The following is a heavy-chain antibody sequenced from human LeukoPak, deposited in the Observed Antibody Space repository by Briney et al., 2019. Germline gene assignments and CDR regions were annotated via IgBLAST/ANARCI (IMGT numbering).Heavy chain of an antibody. V-gene: IGHV3-21*01. D-gene: IGHD3-3*01. Sequence: SGGSLRLSCAASGFTFSSYSMNWARQAPGKGLEWVSSISSSSSYIPYADAAKVRFTISRANAKNSLYLQLNSLRLEATAVSYCASINGGITICGVPYWGQGTLVTVSS. J-gene: IGHJ4*02. CDR2: ISSSSSYI. CDR3: ASINGGITICGVPY. CDR1: GFTFSSYS.